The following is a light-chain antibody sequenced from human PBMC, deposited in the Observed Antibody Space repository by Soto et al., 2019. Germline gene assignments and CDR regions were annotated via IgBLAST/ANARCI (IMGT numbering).Light chain of an antibody. CDR1: SSDIGGYNY. J-gene: IGLJ3*02. V-gene: IGLV2-14*01. CDR2: EVS. Sequence: QSALTQPASVSGSPGQSITISCTGTSSDIGGYNYVSWYQQHPGKAPKLMIYEVSNRPSGVSNRFSGSKSGNTASLTISGLQPEDEGDYYCSSYTSTSTPGVFGGGTKLTVL. CDR3: SSYTSTSTPGV.